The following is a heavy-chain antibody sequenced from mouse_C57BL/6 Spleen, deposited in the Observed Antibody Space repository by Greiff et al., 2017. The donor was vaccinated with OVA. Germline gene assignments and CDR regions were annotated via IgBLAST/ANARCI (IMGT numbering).Heavy chain of an antibody. D-gene: IGHD1-1*01. J-gene: IGHJ2*01. CDR2: ISSGGDYT. CDR3: TRDWDGSRGGYYFDY. Sequence: EVKLMESGEGLVKPGGSLKLSCAASGFTFSSYAMSWVRQTPEKRLEWVAYISSGGDYTYYADTVKGRFTISRDNARNTLYLQMSSLKSEDTAMYYCTRDWDGSRGGYYFDYWGQGTTLTVSS. CDR1: GFTFSSYA. V-gene: IGHV5-9-1*02.